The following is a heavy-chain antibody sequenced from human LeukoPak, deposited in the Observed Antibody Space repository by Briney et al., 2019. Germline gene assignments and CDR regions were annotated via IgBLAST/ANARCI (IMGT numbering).Heavy chain of an antibody. CDR1: GLPFSSYS. CDR3: ARSIPYGTTWFGRSDY. D-gene: IGHD3-10*01. Sequence: GGSLRLSCAASGLPFSSYSMTRVRQAPGKGLEWVANIKPDGTTKFYVDSVKGRFTSSRDNALNSLYLQMNSLRAEDTAIYYCARSIPYGTTWFGRSDYWGQGTLVTVSS. CDR2: IKPDGTTK. V-gene: IGHV3-7*03. J-gene: IGHJ4*02.